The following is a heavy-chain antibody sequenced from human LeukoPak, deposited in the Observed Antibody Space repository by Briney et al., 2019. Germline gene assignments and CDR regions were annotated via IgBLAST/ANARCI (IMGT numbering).Heavy chain of an antibody. D-gene: IGHD3-22*01. V-gene: IGHV4-39*07. Sequence: SETLSLTCIVSGGSISSSSYYWGWIRQPPGKGLEWIGSIYYSGSTYYNPSLKSRVTISVDTSKNQFSLKLSSVTAADTAVYYSVVVIPYYYYMDVWGKGTTVTVSS. CDR2: IYYSGST. CDR1: GGSISSSSYY. J-gene: IGHJ6*03. CDR3: VVVIPYYYYMDV.